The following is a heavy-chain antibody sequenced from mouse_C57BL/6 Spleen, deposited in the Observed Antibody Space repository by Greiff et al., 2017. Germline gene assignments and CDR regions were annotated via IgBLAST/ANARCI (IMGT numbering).Heavy chain of an antibody. J-gene: IGHJ1*03. CDR3: ASRGPGPTVVETEYFDV. D-gene: IGHD1-1*01. CDR2: INPNYGTT. CDR1: GYSFTDYN. V-gene: IGHV1-39*01. Sequence: EVKLMESGPELVKPGASVKISCKASGYSFTDYNMNWVKQSNGKSLEWIGVINPNYGTTSYNQKFKGKATLTVDQSSSTAYMQLNSLTSEDSAVYYCASRGPGPTVVETEYFDVWGTGTTVTVSS.